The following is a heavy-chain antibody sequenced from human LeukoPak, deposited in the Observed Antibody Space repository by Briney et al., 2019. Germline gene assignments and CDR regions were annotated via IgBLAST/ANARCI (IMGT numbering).Heavy chain of an antibody. Sequence: PSETLSLTCAVYGGSFSGYYWSWIRQPPGKGLEWIGEINHSGSTNYNPSLKSRVTISVDTSKNQFSLKLSSVTAADTAVYYCARGTGWRYFDYWGQGTLVTVSS. J-gene: IGHJ4*02. CDR2: INHSGST. D-gene: IGHD5-24*01. V-gene: IGHV4-34*01. CDR3: ARGTGWRYFDY. CDR1: GGSFSGYY.